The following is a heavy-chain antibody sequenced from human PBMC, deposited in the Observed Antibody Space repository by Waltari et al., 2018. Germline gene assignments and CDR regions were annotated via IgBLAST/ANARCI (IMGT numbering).Heavy chain of an antibody. CDR2: ISGSGGST. D-gene: IGHD3-3*01. CDR1: GFTFSSYA. CDR3: AKTILSSPIWSGYSYYFDY. J-gene: IGHJ4*02. Sequence: EVQLLESGGGLVQPGGSLRLSCAASGFTFSSYAMSWVRQAPGKGLEWVSAISGSGGSTYYADSVKGRFTISRDNSKNTLYLQMNSLRAEDTAVYYCAKTILSSPIWSGYSYYFDYWGQGTLVTVSS. V-gene: IGHV3-23*01.